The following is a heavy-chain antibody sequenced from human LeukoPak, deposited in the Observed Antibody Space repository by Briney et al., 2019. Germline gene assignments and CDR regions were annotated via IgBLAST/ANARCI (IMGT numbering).Heavy chain of an antibody. CDR1: GYTFTSYY. D-gene: IGHD2-21*02. Sequence: ASVKVSCKASGYTFTSYYMHWVRQAPGQGLEWMGIINPSGGSTSYAQKFQGRVTMTRDMSTSTVYMELSSLRSEDTAVYYCARDSSNCGGDCYSPYYYYYYMDVWGKGTTVTVSS. CDR3: ARDSSNCGGDCYSPYYYYYYMDV. J-gene: IGHJ6*03. CDR2: INPSGGST. V-gene: IGHV1-46*01.